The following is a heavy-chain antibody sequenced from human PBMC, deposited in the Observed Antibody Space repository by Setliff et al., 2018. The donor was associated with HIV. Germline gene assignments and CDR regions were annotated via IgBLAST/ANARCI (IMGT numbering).Heavy chain of an antibody. CDR2: IYHSGST. J-gene: IGHJ2*01. D-gene: IGHD2-21*02. CDR3: ARHDGTYCGGDCYLLGYFDL. V-gene: IGHV4-38-2*01. CDR1: AYSISGGYY. Sequence: SETLSLTCAVSAYSISGGYYWGWIRQPPGKGLEWIGSIYHSGSTYYNPSLKSRVTSSVDTSKNQFSLKLSSVIAADTAVYYCARHDGTYCGGDCYLLGYFDLWGRGTLVTVSS.